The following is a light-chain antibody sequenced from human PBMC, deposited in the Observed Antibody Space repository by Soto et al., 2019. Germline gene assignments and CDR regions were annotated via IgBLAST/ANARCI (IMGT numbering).Light chain of an antibody. CDR3: QQYYNTPFT. V-gene: IGKV3-11*01. CDR1: QSVSSY. J-gene: IGKJ3*01. CDR2: DAS. Sequence: EIMLTQSPATLSLSPGERATLSCRASQSVSSYLAWYQQKPGQAPRLLIYDASNRATGIPARFSGSGSGTDFTLTISSLQAEDVAVYYCQQYYNTPFTFGPGTKVDIK.